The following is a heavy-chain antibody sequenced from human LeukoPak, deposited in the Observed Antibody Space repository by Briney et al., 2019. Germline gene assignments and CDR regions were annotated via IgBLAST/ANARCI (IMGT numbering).Heavy chain of an antibody. CDR2: IFYSGST. CDR1: GGSVSSGNYY. CDR3: AREIITAGYYYYYMDV. J-gene: IGHJ6*03. V-gene: IGHV4-61*01. D-gene: IGHD6-25*01. Sequence: SETLSLTCTVSGGSVSSGNYYWSWIRQPPGKGLEWIGYIFYSGSTKYNPSLKSRVTISVDTSKNQFSVKVSSVTAADTAVYYCAREIITAGYYYYYMDVWGKGTTVTVSS.